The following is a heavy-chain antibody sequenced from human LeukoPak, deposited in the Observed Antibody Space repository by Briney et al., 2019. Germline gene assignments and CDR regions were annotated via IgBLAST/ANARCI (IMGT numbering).Heavy chain of an antibody. J-gene: IGHJ6*02. D-gene: IGHD6-19*01. Sequence: SETLSLTCAVYGGSFSGYYWSWIRQPPGKGLEWIGEINHSGSTNYNPSLKSRVTISVDTSKNQFSLKLSSVTAADTAVYYCARGRTAGTCYYYGMDVWGQGTTVTVSS. V-gene: IGHV4-34*01. CDR2: INHSGST. CDR1: GGSFSGYY. CDR3: ARGRTAGTCYYYGMDV.